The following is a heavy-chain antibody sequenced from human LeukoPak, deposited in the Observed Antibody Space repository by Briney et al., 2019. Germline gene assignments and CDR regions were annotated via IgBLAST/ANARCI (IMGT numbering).Heavy chain of an antibody. Sequence: ASVKVSCKASGYTFTGYYMHWVRQATGQGLEWMGWMNPNSGNTGYAQKFQGRVTMTRNTSISTAYMELSSLRSEDTAVYYCAIYGYSSSWYSWGQGTLVTVSS. D-gene: IGHD6-13*01. V-gene: IGHV1-8*02. CDR1: GYTFTGYY. CDR2: MNPNSGNT. CDR3: AIYGYSSSWYS. J-gene: IGHJ4*02.